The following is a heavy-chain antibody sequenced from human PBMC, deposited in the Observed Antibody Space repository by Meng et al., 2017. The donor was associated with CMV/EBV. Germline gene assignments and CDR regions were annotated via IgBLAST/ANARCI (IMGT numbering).Heavy chain of an antibody. V-gene: IGHV4-59*01. J-gene: IGHJ4*02. CDR3: ARDAYNSFDS. CDR1: GVSITSFY. D-gene: IGHD5-24*01. CDR2: VSYSGNT. Sequence: SETLSLTCAVYGVSITSFYWTWVRQAPGKGLEWIGYVSYSGNTNYNPSFRSRVTISRETSRNQFSLHLTSVTAADTAVYFCARDAYNSFDSWGLGTQVTVSS.